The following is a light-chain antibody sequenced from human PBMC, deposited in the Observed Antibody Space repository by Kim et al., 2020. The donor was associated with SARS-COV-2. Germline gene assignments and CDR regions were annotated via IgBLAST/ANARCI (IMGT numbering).Light chain of an antibody. V-gene: IGLV2-8*01. CDR2: EVD. J-gene: IGLJ3*02. Sequence: GESVTIPCTGTSSDIGGYILVSWYQQHPGKAPKLIIFEVDKRPSGVPNRFSGSKSGNTASLTVSWLQAEDEAYYYCNARTRDHDCVFGGGTQMTVL. CDR3: NARTRDHDCV. CDR1: SSDIGGYIL.